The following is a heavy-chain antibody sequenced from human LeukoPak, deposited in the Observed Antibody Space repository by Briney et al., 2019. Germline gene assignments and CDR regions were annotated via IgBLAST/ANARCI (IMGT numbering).Heavy chain of an antibody. CDR2: IGTAGDT. D-gene: IGHD5-12*01. Sequence: GGSLRLSCAASGFTFSSYDMHWVRQATGKGLEWVSAIGTAGDTYYPGSVKGRFTISRENAKNSLYLQMNSLRAEDTAVYYCAEDSEPRGYSGYVFDYWGQGTLVTVSS. CDR1: GFTFSSYD. CDR3: AEDSEPRGYSGYVFDY. V-gene: IGHV3-13*01. J-gene: IGHJ4*02.